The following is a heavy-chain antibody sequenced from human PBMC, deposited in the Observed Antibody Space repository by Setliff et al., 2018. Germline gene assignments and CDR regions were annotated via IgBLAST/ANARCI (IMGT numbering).Heavy chain of an antibody. D-gene: IGHD3-10*01. CDR2: IYTSGST. CDR3: AREKGNREAPELRGLYYYYMDV. CDR1: GGSISSYY. V-gene: IGHV4-4*07. Sequence: KPSETLSLTCTVSGGSISSYYWSWIRQPAGKGLEWIGRIYTSGSTNYNPSLKSRVTKSVDTSKNQFSLKLSSVTAADTAVYYCAREKGNREAPELRGLYYYYMDVWGKGTTVTVSS. J-gene: IGHJ6*03.